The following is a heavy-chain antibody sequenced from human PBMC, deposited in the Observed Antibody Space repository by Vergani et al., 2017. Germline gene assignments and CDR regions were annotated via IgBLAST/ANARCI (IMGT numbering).Heavy chain of an antibody. V-gene: IGHV3-30*04. D-gene: IGHD3-3*01. CDR3: ARDSRITIFGVVIQEPWYFDL. J-gene: IGHJ2*01. CDR2: ISYDGSNK. Sequence: QVQLVESGGGVVQPGRSLRLSCAASGFTFSSYAMHWVRQAPGKGLEWVAVISYDGSNKYYADSVKGRFTISRDNSKNKLYLQMNSLRAEDTAVYYCARDSRITIFGVVIQEPWYFDLWGRGTLVTGSS. CDR1: GFTFSSYA.